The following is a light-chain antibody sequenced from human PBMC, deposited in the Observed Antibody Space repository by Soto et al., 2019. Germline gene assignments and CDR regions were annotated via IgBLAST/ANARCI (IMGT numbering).Light chain of an antibody. J-gene: IGKJ1*01. CDR1: QSLLHSNGYNY. CDR2: LGS. CDR3: MQALQTPLT. Sequence: DIVMTQSPLSLPVTPGEPASISCRSSQSLLHSNGYNYLDWYLQKPGQSPQLLIYLGSNRASGVPCRFSGSGSGTDFTLKISRVEAEDVGVYYCMQALQTPLTFGQGTKVEIK. V-gene: IGKV2-28*01.